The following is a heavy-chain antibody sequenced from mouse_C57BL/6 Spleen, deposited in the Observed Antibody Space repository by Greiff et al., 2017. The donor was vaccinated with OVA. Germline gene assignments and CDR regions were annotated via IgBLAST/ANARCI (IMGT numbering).Heavy chain of an antibody. CDR2: IYPRSGNT. D-gene: IGHD2-4*01. CDR1: GYTFTSYG. V-gene: IGHV1-81*01. J-gene: IGHJ2*01. Sequence: QVTLKESGAELARPGASVKLSCKASGYTFTSYGISWVKQSPGQGLEWIGEIYPRSGNTYYNEKFKGKATLTADKSSSTAYMELRILTSEDSAVYFCARSVGNMITTRVDYWGQGTTLTVSS. CDR3: ARSVGNMITTRVDY.